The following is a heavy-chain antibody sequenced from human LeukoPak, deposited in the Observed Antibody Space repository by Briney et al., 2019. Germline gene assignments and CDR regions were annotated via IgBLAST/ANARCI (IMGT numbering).Heavy chain of an antibody. D-gene: IGHD2-21*02. J-gene: IGHJ4*02. V-gene: IGHV1-2*02. CDR2: INPNSGGT. Sequence: ASVKVSCKASGYTFTGYYMHWVRQAPGQGLEWMGWINPNSGGTNYAQKFQGRVTMTRDTSISTAYMELSSLRSEDTAVYYCARGTYCGGDCYSAEDYWGQGTLVTVSS. CDR1: GYTFTGYY. CDR3: ARGTYCGGDCYSAEDY.